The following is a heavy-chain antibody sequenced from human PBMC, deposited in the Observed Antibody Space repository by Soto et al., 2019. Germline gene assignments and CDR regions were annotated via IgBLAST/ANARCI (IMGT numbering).Heavy chain of an antibody. CDR3: AREGEAWSGYPGHNWFDP. CDR2: ISAYNGNT. Sequence: ASVKVSCKASGYTFTSYGISWVRQAPGQGLEWMGWISAYNGNTNYAQKLQGRVTMTTDTSTSTAYMELRSLRSDDTAVYYCAREGEAWSGYPGHNWFDPWGQGTLVTVSS. D-gene: IGHD3-3*01. J-gene: IGHJ5*02. CDR1: GYTFTSYG. V-gene: IGHV1-18*01.